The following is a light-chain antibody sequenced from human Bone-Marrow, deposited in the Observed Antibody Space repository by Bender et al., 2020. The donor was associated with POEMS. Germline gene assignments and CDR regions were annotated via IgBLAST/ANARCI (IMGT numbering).Light chain of an antibody. J-gene: IGLJ1*01. CDR1: SGDVATLNR. Sequence: QSALTQPASVSGSPGQSITISCTETSGDVATLNRVSWFQHHPDKAPKLVIYEVNKRPSGVSDRFSGSKSGNTASLTISGLQAEDEADYYCCSYVGSSTFYVFGTGTKVTVL. V-gene: IGLV2-23*02. CDR3: CSYVGSSTFYV. CDR2: EVN.